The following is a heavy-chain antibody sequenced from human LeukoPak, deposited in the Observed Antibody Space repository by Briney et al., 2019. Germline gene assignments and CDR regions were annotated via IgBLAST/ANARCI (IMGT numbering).Heavy chain of an antibody. J-gene: IGHJ4*02. CDR2: IIPIFGTA. D-gene: IGHD6-19*01. CDR1: GGTFSNYA. CDR3: ARDRDSSGWYDY. V-gene: IGHV1-69*13. Sequence: SVKVSCKASGGTFSNYAISWVRQAPGQGLGWMGGIIPIFGTANYAQKFQGRVTITAGESTSTAYMELNSLRSEDTAVYYCARDRDSSGWYDYWGQGTLVTVSS.